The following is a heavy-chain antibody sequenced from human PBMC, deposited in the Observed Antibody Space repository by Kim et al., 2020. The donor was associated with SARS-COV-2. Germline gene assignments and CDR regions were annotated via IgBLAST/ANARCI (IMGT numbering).Heavy chain of an antibody. V-gene: IGHV3-74*01. CDR1: GFTFSDYW. D-gene: IGHD1-26*01. Sequence: GSLRLSCAASGFTFSDYWMHWVRQVPGKGLVWVSRIYTYGTMTTYADSVKGRFTISRDNANNRLYLQMNSLRAEDTAVYYCVRGIGDSWGQGALVTVSS. J-gene: IGHJ4*02. CDR3: VRGIGDS. CDR2: IYTYGTMT.